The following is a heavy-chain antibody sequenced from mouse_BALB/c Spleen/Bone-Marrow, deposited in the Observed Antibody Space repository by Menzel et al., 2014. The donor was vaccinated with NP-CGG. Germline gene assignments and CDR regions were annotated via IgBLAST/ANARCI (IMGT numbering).Heavy chain of an antibody. J-gene: IGHJ3*01. CDR2: IYPGYSDA. CDR1: GYSFISYW. D-gene: IGHD2-4*01. V-gene: IGHV1-5*01. Sequence: VQLQQSGTVLARPGASVKMSCKASGYSFISYWMHWVKQRPGQGLEWIGAIYPGYSDASYNQKVKGKAKLTAVTSASTDYMELISLTNENSAVYYCTRWGVYDYDGGFAYWGQGTLVTVSA. CDR3: TRWGVYDYDGGFAY.